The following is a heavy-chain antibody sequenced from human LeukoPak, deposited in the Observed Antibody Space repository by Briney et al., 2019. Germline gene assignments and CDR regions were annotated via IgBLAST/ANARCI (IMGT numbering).Heavy chain of an antibody. CDR3: SNGIYDRSY. J-gene: IGHJ4*02. V-gene: IGHV3-7*01. CDR1: GFSFTTFW. CDR2: IKKDGSEA. D-gene: IGHD2-8*01. Sequence: TGGSLRLSCAAAGFSFTTFWMEWVRQAPGKGLEWVANIKKDGSEAVYADSVRGRFTISRDNAKNSLYLQMNSLRVEDTAVYYCSNGIYDRSYWGQGTLVTVSS.